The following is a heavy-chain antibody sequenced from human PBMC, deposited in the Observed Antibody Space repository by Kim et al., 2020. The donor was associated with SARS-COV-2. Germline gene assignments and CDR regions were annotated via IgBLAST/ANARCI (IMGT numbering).Heavy chain of an antibody. CDR2: ISSSSSYT. D-gene: IGHD3-22*01. J-gene: IGHJ3*02. CDR1: GFTFSDYY. V-gene: IGHV3-11*06. CDR3: ARDLTNYYYDSSGYPGDAFDI. Sequence: GGSLRLSCAASGFTFSDYYMSWIRQAPGKGLEWVSYISSSSSYTNYADSVKGRFTISRDNAKNSLYLQMNGLRAEDTAVYYCARDLTNYYYDSSGYPGDAFDIWGQGTMVTVSS.